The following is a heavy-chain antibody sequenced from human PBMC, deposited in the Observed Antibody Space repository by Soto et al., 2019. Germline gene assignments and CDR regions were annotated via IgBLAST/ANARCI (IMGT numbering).Heavy chain of an antibody. Sequence: GGSLRLSCAASGFTFSSYGMHWVRQAPGKGLEWVAVISYDGSNKYYADSVKGRFTISRDNSKNTLYLQMNSLRAEDTAVYYCAKPSYVDTAMAPSWPYGMDVWGQGTTVTVSS. J-gene: IGHJ6*02. CDR1: GFTFSSYG. V-gene: IGHV3-30*18. D-gene: IGHD5-18*01. CDR2: ISYDGSNK. CDR3: AKPSYVDTAMAPSWPYGMDV.